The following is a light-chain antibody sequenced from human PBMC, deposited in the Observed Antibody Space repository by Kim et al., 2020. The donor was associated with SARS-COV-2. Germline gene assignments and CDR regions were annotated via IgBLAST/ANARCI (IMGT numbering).Light chain of an antibody. CDR2: RNN. V-gene: IGLV10-54*01. J-gene: IGLJ2*01. CDR3: SAWDSSLTAVV. Sequence: QAGLTQPPSVSKGLRQTATLTCTGNSDNVGNQGAAWLQQHQGHPPKLLSYRNNNRPSGISERLSASRSGNTASLTIIGLQPEDEADYYCSAWDSSLTAVVFGGGTKLTVL. CDR1: SDNVGNQG.